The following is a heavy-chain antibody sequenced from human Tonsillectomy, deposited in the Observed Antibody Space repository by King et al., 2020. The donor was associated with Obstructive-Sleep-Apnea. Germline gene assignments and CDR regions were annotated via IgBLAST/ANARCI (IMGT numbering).Heavy chain of an antibody. CDR1: GFTLSSYD. CDR3: ARGVIVGASNWYFDL. CDR2: IGGAANT. J-gene: IGHJ2*01. Sequence: VQLVESGGGLVQPGGSLRLSCAASGFTLSSYDMHWVRRPTGKGLEWVSDIGGAANTYYPGSVKGRFTISRENANNSLYLQMNSLRAGDTAVYYCARGVIVGASNWYFDLWGRGTLVTVSS. V-gene: IGHV3-13*01. D-gene: IGHD1-26*01.